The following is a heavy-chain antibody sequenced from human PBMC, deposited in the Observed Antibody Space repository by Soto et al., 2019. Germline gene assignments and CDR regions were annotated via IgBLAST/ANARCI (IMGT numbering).Heavy chain of an antibody. CDR3: ARGRSLYCSGGSCYSEYFQH. CDR1: GYTFTGYY. J-gene: IGHJ1*01. D-gene: IGHD2-15*01. Sequence: GASVKVSCKASGYTFTGYYMHWVRQAPGQGLEWMGWINPNSGGTNYAQKFQGWVTMTRDTSISTAYMELSRLRSDDTAVYYCARGRSLYCSGGSCYSEYFQHWGQGTLVTVSS. CDR2: INPNSGGT. V-gene: IGHV1-2*04.